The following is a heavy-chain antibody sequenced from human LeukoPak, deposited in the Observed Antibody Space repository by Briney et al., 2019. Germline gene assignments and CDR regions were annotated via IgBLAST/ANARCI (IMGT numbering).Heavy chain of an antibody. Sequence: PGRSLRLSCAASGFTFSGYGIHWVRQAPGKGLEWVAFLSYDRSNKFYADSVKGRFTISRDNSETTLYLQMNSLRAEDTAVYYCARALYNNGWYYFDYWGQGTLVTVSS. CDR3: ARALYNNGWYYFDY. CDR2: LSYDRSNK. D-gene: IGHD6-19*01. J-gene: IGHJ4*02. V-gene: IGHV3-33*01. CDR1: GFTFSGYG.